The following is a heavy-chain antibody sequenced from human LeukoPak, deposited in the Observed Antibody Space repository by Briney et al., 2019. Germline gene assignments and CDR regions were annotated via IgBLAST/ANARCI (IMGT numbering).Heavy chain of an antibody. V-gene: IGHV3-7*01. CDR3: AREYGRSRWFDP. Sequence: GGSLRLSCAASGFTFSSCWMSWVRQAPGKGLEWVANIKQDGSEKYYVDSVKGRFTISRDNAKNSLYLQMNSLRAEDTAVYYCAREYGRSRWFDPWGQGTLVTVSS. CDR2: IKQDGSEK. J-gene: IGHJ5*02. CDR1: GFTFSSCW. D-gene: IGHD4-17*01.